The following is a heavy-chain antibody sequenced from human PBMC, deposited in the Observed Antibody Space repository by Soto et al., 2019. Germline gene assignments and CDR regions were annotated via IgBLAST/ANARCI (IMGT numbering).Heavy chain of an antibody. CDR1: GFTFSSYE. CDR2: ISSSGSTI. D-gene: IGHD3-22*01. J-gene: IGHJ3*02. CDR3: ARGNVGSGYWSDAFDI. V-gene: IGHV3-48*03. Sequence: GSLRLSCAASGFTFSSYEMNWVRQAPGKGLEWVSYISSSGSTIYYADSVKGRFTISRDNAKNSLYLQMNSLRAEDTAVYYCARGNVGSGYWSDAFDIWGQGTMVTVSS.